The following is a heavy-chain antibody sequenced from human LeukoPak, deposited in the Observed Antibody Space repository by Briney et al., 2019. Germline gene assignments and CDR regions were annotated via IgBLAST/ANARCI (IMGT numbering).Heavy chain of an antibody. D-gene: IGHD6-19*01. CDR1: GFAVSNNH. Sequence: GGSLRLSCAASGFAVSNNHMSWVRQAPGKGLEWVSIIYNDGRTFYADSVKGRFTISRHNSENTLYLQMNSLRAEDTAVYYCARGISGWYFDYWGQGTLVTVPS. J-gene: IGHJ4*02. V-gene: IGHV3-53*04. CDR2: IYNDGRT. CDR3: ARGISGWYFDY.